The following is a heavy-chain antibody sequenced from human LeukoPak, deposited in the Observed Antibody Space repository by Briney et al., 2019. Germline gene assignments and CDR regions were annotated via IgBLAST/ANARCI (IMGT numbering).Heavy chain of an antibody. V-gene: IGHV4-34*01. CDR3: ARGVPAATPSYYFDY. Sequence: SETLSHTCAVYGGSFSGYYWSWIRQPPGKGLEWIGEINHSGSTNYNPSLKSRVTISVDTSKNQFSLKLSSVTAADTAVYYCARGVPAATPSYYFDYWGQGTLVTVSS. J-gene: IGHJ4*02. CDR1: GGSFSGYY. CDR2: INHSGST. D-gene: IGHD2-2*01.